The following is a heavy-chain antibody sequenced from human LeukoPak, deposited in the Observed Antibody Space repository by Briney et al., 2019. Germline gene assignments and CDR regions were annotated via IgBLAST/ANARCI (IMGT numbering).Heavy chain of an antibody. Sequence: ASVKVSCKASGYTFTGYYMHWVRQAPGQGLEWMGWINPNSGGTNYAQKFQGRVTMTRDTSISTAYMALSRLRSDDTAVYYCARVGVVVAAIAYDAFDIWGQGTMVTVSS. J-gene: IGHJ3*02. CDR3: ARVGVVVAAIAYDAFDI. CDR1: GYTFTGYY. CDR2: INPNSGGT. D-gene: IGHD2-15*01. V-gene: IGHV1-2*02.